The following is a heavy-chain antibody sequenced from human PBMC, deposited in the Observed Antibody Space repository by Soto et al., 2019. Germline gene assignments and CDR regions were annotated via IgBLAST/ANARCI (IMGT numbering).Heavy chain of an antibody. CDR3: ARTYSTSAPFDY. V-gene: IGHV4-59*01. CDR1: GGSITDYY. Sequence: SETLSLTCTVSGGSITDYYWTWIRQPPGKGLEWIGYKYYTGNTNYNPSLKSRVTISVDTSENQFSLKLSSVTAADTAVYYCARTYSTSAPFDYWGQGTLVTVSS. D-gene: IGHD6-6*01. CDR2: KYYTGNT. J-gene: IGHJ4*02.